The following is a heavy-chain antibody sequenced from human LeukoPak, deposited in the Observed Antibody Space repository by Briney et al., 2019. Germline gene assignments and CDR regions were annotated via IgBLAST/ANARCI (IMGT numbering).Heavy chain of an antibody. D-gene: IGHD3-3*01. Sequence: GGSLRLSCAASGFTFSSYWMSWVRQAPGKGLEWVANIKQDGSEKYYVDSVKGRFTISRDNAKNSLYLQMNSLRAEDTAVYYCARDWGYYDFWSGYYQYFDYWGQGTLVTVSS. J-gene: IGHJ4*02. CDR2: IKQDGSEK. CDR3: ARDWGYYDFWSGYYQYFDY. V-gene: IGHV3-7*01. CDR1: GFTFSSYW.